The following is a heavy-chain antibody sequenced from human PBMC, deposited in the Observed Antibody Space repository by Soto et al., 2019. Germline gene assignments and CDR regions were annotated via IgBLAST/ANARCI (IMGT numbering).Heavy chain of an antibody. D-gene: IGHD6-13*01. CDR3: AREAIAAAGTDGYGMDV. CDR2: IYYSGST. Sequence: PSETLSLTCTVPGGSISSGCYYWSWIRQHPGKGLEWIGYIYYSGSTYYNPSLKSRVTISVDTSKNQFSLKLSSVTAADTAVYYCAREAIAAAGTDGYGMDVWGQGTTVTVSS. J-gene: IGHJ6*02. CDR1: GGSISSGCYY. V-gene: IGHV4-31*03.